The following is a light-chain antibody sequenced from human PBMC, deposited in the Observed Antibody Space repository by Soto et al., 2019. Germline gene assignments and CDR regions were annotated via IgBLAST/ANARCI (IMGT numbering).Light chain of an antibody. CDR3: QQRSNWPLT. J-gene: IGKJ4*01. Sequence: EIVLTQSPATLSLSPGERATLSCRASQSVSSYLAWYQQKPGQAPRLLIYDASNRATGIPARFSGSGSGTDFTLTISSLEPEDFAVYYFQQRSNWPLTFGGATKGEIK. CDR2: DAS. CDR1: QSVSSY. V-gene: IGKV3-11*01.